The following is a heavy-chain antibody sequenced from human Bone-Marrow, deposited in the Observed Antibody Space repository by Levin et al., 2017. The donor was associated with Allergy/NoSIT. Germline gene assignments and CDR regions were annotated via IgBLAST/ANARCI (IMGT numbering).Heavy chain of an antibody. J-gene: IGHJ6*02. CDR2: ISTSNGGT. CDR3: VTAARRKIAGRRNVEGFGL. V-gene: IGHV1-2*06. Sequence: GESLKISCKASGHTFNAFYFNWVRQAPGQGLEWMGRISTSNGGTNYQRKFQGRVTLTTDSVISTVYMELTDLTSDDTAIYFCVTAARRKIAGRRNVEGFGLWGQGTSVTVSS. CDR1: GHTFNAFY. D-gene: IGHD1-14*01.